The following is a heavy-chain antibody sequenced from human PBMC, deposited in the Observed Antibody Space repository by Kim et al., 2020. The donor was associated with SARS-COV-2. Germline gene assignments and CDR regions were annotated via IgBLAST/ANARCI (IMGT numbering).Heavy chain of an antibody. D-gene: IGHD6-19*01. CDR1: GFSFSSYT. J-gene: IGHJ3*01. CDR3: ARAPRGSSGWYGDAFDV. V-gene: IGHV3-48*02. CDR2: ISGSSTTI. Sequence: GGSLRLSCAASGFSFSSYTMNWVRQAPGKGLEWVSYISGSSTTIDHVESVKGRFTIFRDNAENSLYLQMDSLRDEDTAVYYCARAPRGSSGWYGDAFDVWGQGTMVTVPS.